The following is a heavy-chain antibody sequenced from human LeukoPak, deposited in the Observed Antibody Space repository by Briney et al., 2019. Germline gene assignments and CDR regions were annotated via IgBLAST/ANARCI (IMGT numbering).Heavy chain of an antibody. CDR2: IRNKANSYTT. CDR3: AREWDSGSYYLGYFDY. D-gene: IGHD1-26*01. CDR1: GFTCSDHY. V-gene: IGHV3-72*01. J-gene: IGHJ4*02. Sequence: GGSLRLSCAAYGFTCSDHYMDWVRQAQGKGLEWVSRIRNKANSYTTEYAGSVKGRFTISRDDSKSSLYLQINSLKCEDRAVYYCAREWDSGSYYLGYFDYWGQGTLVTVSS.